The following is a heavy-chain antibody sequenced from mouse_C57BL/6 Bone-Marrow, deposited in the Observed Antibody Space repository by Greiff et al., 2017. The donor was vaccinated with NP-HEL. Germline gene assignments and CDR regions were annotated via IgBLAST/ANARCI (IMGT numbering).Heavy chain of an antibody. CDR1: GYTFTDYY. D-gene: IGHD2-12*01. Sequence: VQLQQSGPVLVKPGASVKMSCKASGYTFTDYYMNWVKQSHGKSLEWIGVINPYNGGTSSNQKFKGKATLPVDKSSSTAYMELNSVTTEDSAVYYCARKGGYDYYSYWYFDVWGTGTTVTVTS. V-gene: IGHV1-19*01. J-gene: IGHJ1*03. CDR3: ARKGGYDYYSYWYFDV. CDR2: INPYNGGT.